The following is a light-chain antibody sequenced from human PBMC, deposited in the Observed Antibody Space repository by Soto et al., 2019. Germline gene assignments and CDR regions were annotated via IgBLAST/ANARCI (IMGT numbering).Light chain of an antibody. CDR2: GAS. Sequence: EIVLTQSPGTLSLSPGERATLSCKASQSVVSDYLAWYQQKPGQAPRLLIYGASTRATGIPDRFSGSGSETDFTLTISRLEPEDFAVYYCHQYGDSPTFGQGTKVEI. CDR1: QSVVSDY. CDR3: HQYGDSPT. V-gene: IGKV3-20*01. J-gene: IGKJ1*01.